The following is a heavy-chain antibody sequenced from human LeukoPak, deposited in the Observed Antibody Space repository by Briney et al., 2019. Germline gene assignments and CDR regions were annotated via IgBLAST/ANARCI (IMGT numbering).Heavy chain of an antibody. V-gene: IGHV3-30*02. D-gene: IGHD1-14*01. CDR2: IRYDGSNK. CDR3: AKDRKQWFDY. CDR1: GFTFSSYG. Sequence: GGSLRLSCAASGFTFSSYGMHWVRQAPGKGLEWVAFIRYDGSNKYYADSVKGRFTISRDNSKNTLYLQMNSLRAEGTAVYYCAKDRKQWFDYWGQGTLVTVSS. J-gene: IGHJ5*01.